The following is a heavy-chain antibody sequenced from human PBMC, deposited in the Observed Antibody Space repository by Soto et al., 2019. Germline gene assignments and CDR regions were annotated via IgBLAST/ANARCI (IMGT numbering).Heavy chain of an antibody. V-gene: IGHV3-21*01. J-gene: IGHJ5*02. CDR2: ISSSSSYI. D-gene: IGHD3-3*01. Sequence: PGGSLRLSCAASGFTFSSYSMNWVRQAPGKGLEWVSSISSSSSYIYYADSVKGRFTISRDNAKNSLYLQMNSLRAEDTAVYYCARQAYYDFWSGYYLGEGWFDPWGQGTLVTVSS. CDR1: GFTFSSYS. CDR3: ARQAYYDFWSGYYLGEGWFDP.